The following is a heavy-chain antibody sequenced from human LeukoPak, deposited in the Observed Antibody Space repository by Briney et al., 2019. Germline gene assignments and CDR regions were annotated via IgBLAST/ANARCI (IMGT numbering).Heavy chain of an antibody. CDR2: TYYRSTWYN. J-gene: IGHJ5*02. Sequence: PSQTLSLTCAISEDSVSSNSAAWNWIRQSPSRGLEWLGRTYYRSTWYNDYAVSVRGRITVNPDTSRNQFSLHLNSVTPEDTAVYYCARRLTQYDCFDPWGQGILVTVSS. CDR1: EDSVSSNSAA. CDR3: ARRLTQYDCFDP. D-gene: IGHD2-2*01. V-gene: IGHV6-1*01.